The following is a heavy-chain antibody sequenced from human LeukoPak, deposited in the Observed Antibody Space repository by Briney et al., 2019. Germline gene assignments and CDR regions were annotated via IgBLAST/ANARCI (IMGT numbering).Heavy chain of an antibody. CDR1: ASTFTCHS. CDR2: ISIYSGNT. D-gene: IGHD7-27*01. J-gene: IGHJ4*02. CDR3: ARDPGGTWGFDY. V-gene: IGHV1-18*01. Sequence: ASVKVSFKSAASTFTCHSLSWRREAQGQGLEWVGGISIYSGNTNCAQTVQDRISMTTDTSTSTAYMELRSLKSDDTAVYYCARDPGGTWGFDYWGQGALVTVSS.